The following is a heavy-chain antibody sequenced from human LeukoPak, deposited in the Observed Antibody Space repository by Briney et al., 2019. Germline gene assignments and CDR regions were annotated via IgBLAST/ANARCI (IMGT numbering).Heavy chain of an antibody. CDR2: ISTYNGHT. CDR1: GYTFINYG. CDR3: ATLYSYGYYWVDY. J-gene: IGHJ4*02. V-gene: IGHV1-18*01. D-gene: IGHD5-18*01. Sequence: ASVKVSCKASGYTFINYGISWVRQTPGQGLAWMGWISTYNGHTNYEEKLQGRVTMTTDTSTNTAYMELRSLRSDDTAVYYCATLYSYGYYWVDYWGQGTLVTVSS.